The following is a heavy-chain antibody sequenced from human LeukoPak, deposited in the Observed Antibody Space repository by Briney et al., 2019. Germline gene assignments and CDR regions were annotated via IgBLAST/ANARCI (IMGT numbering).Heavy chain of an antibody. CDR2: INAGNSNT. V-gene: IGHV1-3*01. J-gene: IGHJ4*02. CDR3: ARGPDRAYYYDSSGYPPDY. Sequence: ASVKVSCKASGYTFTSYAMHWVRQAPGQRLEWMGWINAGNSNTKYSQKFQGRVTITRDTSASTAYMELSSLRSEDTAVYYCARGPDRAYYYDSSGYPPDYWGQGTLVTVSS. D-gene: IGHD3-22*01. CDR1: GYTFTSYA.